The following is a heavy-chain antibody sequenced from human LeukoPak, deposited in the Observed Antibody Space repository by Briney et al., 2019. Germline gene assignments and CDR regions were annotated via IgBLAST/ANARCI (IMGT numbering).Heavy chain of an antibody. Sequence: GGSLRLSCAASGFSFSNYDMHWVRQATGKGLEWVSAIGSAGDTSYPGSVKGRFTISRENAKNSLYLQMNSLRAGDTAVYYCARGRFGELGVDYWGQGTLVTVSS. CDR3: ARGRFGELGVDY. D-gene: IGHD3-10*01. CDR1: GFSFSNYD. J-gene: IGHJ4*02. CDR2: IGSAGDT. V-gene: IGHV3-13*01.